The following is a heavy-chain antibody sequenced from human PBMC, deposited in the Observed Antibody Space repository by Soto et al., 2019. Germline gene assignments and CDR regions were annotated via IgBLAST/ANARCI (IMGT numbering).Heavy chain of an antibody. CDR2: INHSGRT. CDR3: ARVPWGLVTTVEPQYYFDY. Sequence: SETLSLTCAVYGGSFSGYYWSWIRQPPGKGLEWIGEINHSGRTNYNPSLKSRVTISVDTSKNQFSLKLSSVTAADTAVYYCARVPWGLVTTVEPQYYFDYWGQGTLVTVSS. J-gene: IGHJ4*02. V-gene: IGHV4-34*01. CDR1: GGSFSGYY. D-gene: IGHD4-17*01.